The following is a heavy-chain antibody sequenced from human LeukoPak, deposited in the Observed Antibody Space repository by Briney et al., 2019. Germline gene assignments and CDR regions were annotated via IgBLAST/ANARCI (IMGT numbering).Heavy chain of an antibody. V-gene: IGHV3-48*01. Sequence: GRSLRLSCAASGFTFSTYSMNWVRQAPGKGLEWVSYISSSGGATYYADSVKGRFTISRDNAQNILYLPMNSLRADDTAGYYCARDFGWAFDYWGQGTLVTVSS. CDR1: GFTFSTYS. D-gene: IGHD6-19*01. CDR2: ISSSGGAT. CDR3: ARDFGWAFDY. J-gene: IGHJ4*02.